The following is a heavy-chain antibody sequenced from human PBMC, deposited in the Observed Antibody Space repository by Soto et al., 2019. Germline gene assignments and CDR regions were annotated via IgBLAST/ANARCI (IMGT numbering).Heavy chain of an antibody. Sequence: GGSLRLSCAASGFTFTSYAMSWVRQAPGKGLEWVSGISGTGGTTYYAGSVKGRFTISRDSSKNTLYLQMNSLRAEDTAVYYCASYSEYSVYDANYFDHWGQGTLVTVSS. D-gene: IGHD5-12*01. J-gene: IGHJ4*02. CDR3: ASYSEYSVYDANYFDH. CDR1: GFTFTSYA. CDR2: ISGTGGTT. V-gene: IGHV3-23*01.